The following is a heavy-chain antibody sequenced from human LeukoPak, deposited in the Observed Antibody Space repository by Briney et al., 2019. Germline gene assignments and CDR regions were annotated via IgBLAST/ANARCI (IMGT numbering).Heavy chain of an antibody. V-gene: IGHV3-23*01. Sequence: GGSLRLSCAASGFTFSSYAMSWVRQAPGKGLEWVSLIGRNGETTNYADSAKGRFSISRDNSRNTLYLQMNSLRVEDTAVYYCAKLRVETDIERGYWGQGTLVTVSS. J-gene: IGHJ4*02. CDR2: IGRNGETT. CDR3: AKLRVETDIERGY. D-gene: IGHD5-18*01. CDR1: GFTFSSYA.